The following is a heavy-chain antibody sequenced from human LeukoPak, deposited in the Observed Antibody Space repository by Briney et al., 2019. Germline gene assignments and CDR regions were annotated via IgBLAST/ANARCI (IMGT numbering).Heavy chain of an antibody. CDR3: ARDVVVAAHDY. V-gene: IGHV3-21*01. CDR1: GFTFSSYS. CDR2: ISSSSNYI. Sequence: GGSLRLSCAASGFTFSSYSMNWVRQAPGKGLEWVSSISSSSNYIYYADSVKGRFTISRGNAKNSLYLQMNSLRAEDTAVYYCARDVVVAAHDYWGQGTLVTVSS. J-gene: IGHJ4*02. D-gene: IGHD2-15*01.